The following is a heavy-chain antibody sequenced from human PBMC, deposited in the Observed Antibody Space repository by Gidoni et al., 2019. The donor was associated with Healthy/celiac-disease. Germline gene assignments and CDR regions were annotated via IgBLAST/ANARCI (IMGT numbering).Heavy chain of an antibody. D-gene: IGHD3-10*01. CDR1: GGSISSYY. CDR2: IYYSGST. J-gene: IGHJ4*02. Sequence: QVQLQESGTGLVKPSETLSLTCTVSGGSISSYYWSWIRQPPGKGLEWIGYIYYSGSTNYNPSLKSRVTISVDTSKNQFSLKLSSVTAADTAVYYCAREVRGGKYFDYWGQGTLVTVSS. V-gene: IGHV4-59*01. CDR3: AREVRGGKYFDY.